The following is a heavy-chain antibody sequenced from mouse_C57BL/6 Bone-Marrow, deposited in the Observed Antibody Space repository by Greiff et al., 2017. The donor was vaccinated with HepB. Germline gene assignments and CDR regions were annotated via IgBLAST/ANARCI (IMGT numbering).Heavy chain of an antibody. D-gene: IGHD1-1*01. CDR1: GYTFTSYG. V-gene: IGHV1-81*01. J-gene: IGHJ3*01. CDR2: IYPRSGNT. CDR3: AREFYYYGSSYGFAY. Sequence: VQLQQSGAELARPGASVKLSCKASGYTFTSYGISWVKQSTGQGLEWIGEIYPRSGNTYYNEKFKGKATLTADKSSSTAYMELRSLTSEDSAVYFCAREFYYYGSSYGFAYWGQGTLVTVSA.